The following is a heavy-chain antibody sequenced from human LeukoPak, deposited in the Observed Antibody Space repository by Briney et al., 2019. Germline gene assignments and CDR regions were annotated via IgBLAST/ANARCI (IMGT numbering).Heavy chain of an antibody. D-gene: IGHD2-15*01. CDR3: APYCTDAICYLFDY. J-gene: IGHJ4*01. CDR1: GFTFNTYG. CDR2: ISGGGSST. Sequence: GGSLRLSCDASGFTFNTYGMHWFRQAPGKGLEGVSGISGGGSSTYYANSLKGRFTISRDISKSTVYLQMNSLRVQATALYYCAPYCTDAICYLFDYWGHGTLVTVSS. V-gene: IGHV3-23*01.